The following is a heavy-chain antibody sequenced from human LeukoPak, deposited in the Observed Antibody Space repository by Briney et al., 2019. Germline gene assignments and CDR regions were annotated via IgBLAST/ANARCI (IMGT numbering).Heavy chain of an antibody. D-gene: IGHD6-13*01. Sequence: GGSLRLSCAASGFTFSSYGMHWVRQAPGKGLEWVAFIPYDGSNKYYADSVKGRFTISRDNSKNTLYLQMNSLRAEDTAVYYSSAAGTDRDYWGQGTLVTVSS. CDR3: SAAGTDRDY. CDR2: IPYDGSNK. CDR1: GFTFSSYG. V-gene: IGHV3-30*02. J-gene: IGHJ4*02.